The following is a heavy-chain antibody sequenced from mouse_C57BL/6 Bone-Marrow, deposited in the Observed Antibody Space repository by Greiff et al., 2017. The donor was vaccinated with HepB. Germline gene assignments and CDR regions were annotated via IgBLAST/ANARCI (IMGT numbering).Heavy chain of an antibody. V-gene: IGHV14-2*01. J-gene: IGHJ1*03. CDR2: IDPEDGET. Sequence: VHVKQSGAELVKPGASVKLSCTASGFNIKDYYMHWVKQRTEQGLEWIGRIDPEDGETKYAPKFQGKATITADTSSNTAYLQLSSLTPEDTAVYYCARYPTTVVEDWYFDVWGTGTTVTVSS. CDR3: ARYPTTVVEDWYFDV. D-gene: IGHD1-1*01. CDR1: GFNIKDYY.